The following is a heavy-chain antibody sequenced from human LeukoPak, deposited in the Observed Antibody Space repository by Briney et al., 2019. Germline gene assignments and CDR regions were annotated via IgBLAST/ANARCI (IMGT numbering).Heavy chain of an antibody. J-gene: IGHJ4*02. D-gene: IGHD3-22*01. CDR3: ARGTPGYYYDSSGYSPFDY. CDR2: IYYSGST. CDR1: GGSISSSYYYY. V-gene: IGHV4-39*01. Sequence: SETLSLTCTVSGGSISSSYYYYWGWIRQPPGKGLEWIGSIYYSGSTYYNPSLKSRVTISVDTSKNQFSLKLSSVTAADTAVYYCARGTPGYYYDSSGYSPFDYWGQGTLVTVSS.